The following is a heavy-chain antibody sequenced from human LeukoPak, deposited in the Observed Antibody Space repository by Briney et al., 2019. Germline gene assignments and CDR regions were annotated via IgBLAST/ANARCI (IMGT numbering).Heavy chain of an antibody. CDR2: IRYDGSNK. CDR3: AKEEWLLAVYFDY. D-gene: IGHD3-3*01. J-gene: IGHJ4*02. V-gene: IGHV3-30*02. CDR1: GSTFSSYG. Sequence: PGGSLRLSCAASGSTFSSYGMHWVRQAPGRGLEWVAFIRYDGSNKYYADSVKGRFTISRDNSKNTLYLQMNSLRAEDTAVYYCAKEEWLLAVYFDYWGQGTLVTVSS.